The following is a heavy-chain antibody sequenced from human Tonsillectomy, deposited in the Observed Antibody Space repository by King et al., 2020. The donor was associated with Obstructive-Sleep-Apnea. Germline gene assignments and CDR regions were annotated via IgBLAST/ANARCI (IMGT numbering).Heavy chain of an antibody. CDR1: GFTFSSYS. CDR2: ISSSSSYL. CDR3: ARDLGIVGASGRDY. V-gene: IGHV3-21*01. D-gene: IGHD1-26*01. Sequence: VQLVESGGGLVKPGGSLRLSCAASGFTFSSYSMNWVRQGPGKGLEWVSSISSSSSYLYDADSVKGRLTISRDNAKNSLYLQMNSLRAEDTAVYYCARDLGIVGASGRDYWGQGTLVTVSS. J-gene: IGHJ4*02.